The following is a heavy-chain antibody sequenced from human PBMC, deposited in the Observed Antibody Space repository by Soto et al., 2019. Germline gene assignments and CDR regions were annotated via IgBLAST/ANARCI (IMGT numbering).Heavy chain of an antibody. CDR2: IIPILGIA. CDR3: ATTRAHYYDSSGYYYDLDY. V-gene: IGHV1-69*02. Sequence: SVKVSCKASGGTFSSYTISWVRQAPGQGLEWMGRIIPILGIANYAQKFQGRVTITADKSTSTAYMELSSLRSEDTSVYYCATTRAHYYDSSGYYYDLDYWGQGTLVTVS. CDR1: GGTFSSYT. J-gene: IGHJ4*02. D-gene: IGHD3-22*01.